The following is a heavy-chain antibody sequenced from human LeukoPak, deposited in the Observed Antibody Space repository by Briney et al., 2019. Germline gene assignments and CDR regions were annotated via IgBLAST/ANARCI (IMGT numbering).Heavy chain of an antibody. CDR1: GFTFSSYG. CDR2: ISYDGSNK. V-gene: IGHV3-30*18. Sequence: ERSLRLSCAASGFTFSSYGMHWVRQAPGKGLEWVAVISYDGSNKYYADSVKGRFTISRDNSKNTLYLQMNSLRAEDTAVYYCAKDLGSSGYFDYWGQGTLVTVSS. J-gene: IGHJ4*02. CDR3: AKDLGSSGYFDY. D-gene: IGHD3-22*01.